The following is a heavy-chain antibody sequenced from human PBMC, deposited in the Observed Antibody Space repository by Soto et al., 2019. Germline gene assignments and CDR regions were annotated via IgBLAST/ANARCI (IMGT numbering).Heavy chain of an antibody. Sequence: QVQLQQWGAGLLKPSETLSLNCAVTGGSLSGYYWSWIRQPPGKGLEWIGEVKDGGHTNYSPSLRARVTISSDTANTQFSLGLNSVTAADTGVYYCARGQEGVVATHWDQGSLVTVSS. V-gene: IGHV4-34*01. CDR2: VKDGGHT. CDR3: ARGQEGVVATH. J-gene: IGHJ4*02. CDR1: GGSLSGYY. D-gene: IGHD5-12*01.